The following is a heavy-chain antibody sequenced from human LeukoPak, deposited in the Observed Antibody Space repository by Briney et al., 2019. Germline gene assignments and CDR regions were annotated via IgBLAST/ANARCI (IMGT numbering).Heavy chain of an antibody. V-gene: IGHV3-23*01. CDR2: ISGSGGST. D-gene: IGHD3-16*02. CDR1: GFTFSSYA. CDR3: AKDDDYVWGSYRKEDYFDY. Sequence: PGRSLRLSCAASGFTFSSYAMSWVRQAPGKGLEWVSGISGSGGSTYYADSVKGRFTISRDNSKNTLYLQMNSLRVEDTAVYYCAKDDDYVWGSYRKEDYFDYWGQGTLVTVSS. J-gene: IGHJ4*02.